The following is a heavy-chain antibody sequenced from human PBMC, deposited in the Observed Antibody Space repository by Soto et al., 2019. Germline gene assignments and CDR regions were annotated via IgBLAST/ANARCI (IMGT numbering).Heavy chain of an antibody. J-gene: IGHJ4*02. CDR2: IYWEDDK. Sequence: QITLKESGPTLVKPTQTLTLTCTFSGFSLSTSGVGVGWIRQPPGKALEWLALIYWEDDKRYSPSLKSRLTLTRDTPQNXXVXTXXTMDPVDTATYYCARSTTRITMVRGVITNPYYFDYWGQGTLVTVSS. D-gene: IGHD3-10*01. CDR1: GFSLSTSGVG. CDR3: ARSTTRITMVRGVITNPYYFDY. V-gene: IGHV2-5*02.